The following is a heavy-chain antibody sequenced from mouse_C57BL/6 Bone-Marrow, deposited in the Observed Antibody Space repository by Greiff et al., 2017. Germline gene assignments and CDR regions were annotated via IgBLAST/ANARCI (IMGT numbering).Heavy chain of an antibody. J-gene: IGHJ4*01. D-gene: IGHD2-5*01. CDR2: ISDGGSYT. Sequence: EVKVVESGGGLVKPGGSLKLSCAASGFTFSSYAMSWVRQTPEKRLEWVATISDGGSYTYYPDNVKGRFTISRDNAKNNLSLQMRHLKSEDTAMYYCARGWYSNPYAMDYWGQGTSVTVSS. V-gene: IGHV5-4*03. CDR3: ARGWYSNPYAMDY. CDR1: GFTFSSYA.